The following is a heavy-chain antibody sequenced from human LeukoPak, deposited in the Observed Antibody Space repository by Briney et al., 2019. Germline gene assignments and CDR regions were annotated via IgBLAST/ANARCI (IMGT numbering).Heavy chain of an antibody. V-gene: IGHV3-23*01. D-gene: IGHD5-24*01. CDR3: ATKFSDGWYYFGY. CDR2: ISGSGDST. J-gene: IGHJ4*02. Sequence: GGSLRLSCAVSGFTFSSYAMNWVRQAPGKGLEWVSSISGSGDSTYYADPVKGRFTISRDNSKNTLYLQMNNLRAEDTALYYCATKFSDGWYYFGYWGQGTLVTVSS. CDR1: GFTFSSYA.